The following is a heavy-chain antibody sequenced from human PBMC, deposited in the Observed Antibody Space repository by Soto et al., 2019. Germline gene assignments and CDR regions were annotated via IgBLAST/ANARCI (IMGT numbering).Heavy chain of an antibody. CDR1: VFTCSSYE. Sequence: GGSLSLACAASVFTCSSYEMKWVRQTRGKRLEWDAYVSSSGSTIYYADTVKGRFPISRDNPKNSLYLQMNSPRAEDTAVYYCARGLVIVAVVAANRRLGTGMDVSGQGTTVTVSS. CDR3: ARGLVIVAVVAANRRLGTGMDV. V-gene: IGHV3-48*03. J-gene: IGHJ6*02. CDR2: VSSSGSTI. D-gene: IGHD2-15*01.